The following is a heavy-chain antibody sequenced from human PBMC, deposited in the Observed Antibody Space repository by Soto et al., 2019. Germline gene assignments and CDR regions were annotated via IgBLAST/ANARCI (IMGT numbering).Heavy chain of an antibody. Sequence: GGSLRLSCGASGFNFGAFGMNWVRQAPGKGLEWVSSITLSSSYIYYADSVKGRFTVSRDNAKNSLYLDMKSLTVDDTAVYYCARDMKSVRFWGTKGFDPWGQGTLGTVSS. D-gene: IGHD3-16*01. CDR2: ITLSSSYI. V-gene: IGHV3-21*01. CDR1: GFNFGAFG. J-gene: IGHJ5*02. CDR3: ARDMKSVRFWGTKGFDP.